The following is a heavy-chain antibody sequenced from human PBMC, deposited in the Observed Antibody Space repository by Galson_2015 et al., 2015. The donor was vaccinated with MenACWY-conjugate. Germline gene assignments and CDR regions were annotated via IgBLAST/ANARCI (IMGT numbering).Heavy chain of an antibody. CDR2: INDEGGSDK. CDR3: ARQSASSTNVNSFEI. D-gene: IGHD2-2*01. CDR1: GFTFSSYW. Sequence: SLRLSCAAAGFTFSSYWMSWVRLAPGKGLEWVANINDEGGSDKYYVDSVKGRFSISRDNAKNSLYLQMSSLRAEDTAVYFCARQSASSTNVNSFEIWVLGTMLTVSS. V-gene: IGHV3-7*01. J-gene: IGHJ3*02.